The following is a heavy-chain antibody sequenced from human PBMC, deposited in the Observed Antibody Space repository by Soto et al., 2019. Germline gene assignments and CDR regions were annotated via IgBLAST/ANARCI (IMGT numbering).Heavy chain of an antibody. CDR2: IIPILGVA. V-gene: IGHV1-69*04. J-gene: IGHJ4*02. CDR3: ARDSEEYCSGGSCYPLSYYFDY. D-gene: IGHD2-15*01. Sequence: SVKVSCKASGGTFSSYTISWVRQAPGQGLEWMGRIIPILGVANYAQEFQGRVTITADKSTSTAYMELSSLRSEDTAVYYCARDSEEYCSGGSCYPLSYYFDYWGQGTLVTVSS. CDR1: GGTFSSYT.